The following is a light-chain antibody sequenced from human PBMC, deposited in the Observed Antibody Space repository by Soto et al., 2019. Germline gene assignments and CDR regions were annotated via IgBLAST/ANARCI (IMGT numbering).Light chain of an antibody. CDR3: QQCHFYWT. CDR1: QTIDNW. CDR2: KAS. Sequence: DIQMTQSPSTLPASVGDRVTITCRASQTIDNWLAWYQQKPGKVPKLLIYKASGLESGVPSRFSGSGSRTEFTRTISSLQPDYFATYYCQQCHFYWTFGQGTKVEIK. J-gene: IGKJ1*01. V-gene: IGKV1-5*03.